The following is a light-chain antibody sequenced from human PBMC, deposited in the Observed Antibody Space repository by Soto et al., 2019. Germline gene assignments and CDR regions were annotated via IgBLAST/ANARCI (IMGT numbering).Light chain of an antibody. J-gene: IGKJ1*01. CDR3: QQFASSPQT. CDR2: GAS. Sequence: EIVLTQSPGTLSLSPGERATLSCRASQSVSNNYLAWYQQRPGQAPRLLIYGASSRATGIPDRFSGGGSGTDFTLTISRLEPEDSAVYYCQQFASSPQTCGQGTKGDI. CDR1: QSVSNNY. V-gene: IGKV3-20*01.